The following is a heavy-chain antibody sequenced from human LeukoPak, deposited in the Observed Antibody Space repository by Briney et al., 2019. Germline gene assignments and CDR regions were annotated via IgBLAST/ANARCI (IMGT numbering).Heavy chain of an antibody. CDR3: ARGAYYDILTGYYGYFDY. J-gene: IGHJ4*02. D-gene: IGHD3-9*01. Sequence: ASVKVSCKASGGTFSSYAISWVRQAPGQGLEWMGGIIPIFGTANYAQKFQGRVTITTDESTSTAYMELSSLRSEDMAVYYCARGAYYDILTGYYGYFDYWGQGTLVTVSS. V-gene: IGHV1-69*05. CDR2: IIPIFGTA. CDR1: GGTFSSYA.